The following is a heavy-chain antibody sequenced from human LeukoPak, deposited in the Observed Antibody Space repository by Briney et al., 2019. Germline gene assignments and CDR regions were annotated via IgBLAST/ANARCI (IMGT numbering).Heavy chain of an antibody. CDR3: ARGAIGDSPARFDF. D-gene: IGHD4-17*01. CDR1: GFSVRTNY. Sequence: GGSLRLSCAASGFSVRTNYMSWVRQTPGKALEWVSTVYSGGRTHYADSVRGRFTISMDNSRNTLFLDMRALRVDDTAIYYCARGAIGDSPARFDFWGQGTLVTVSS. V-gene: IGHV3-53*01. CDR2: VYSGGRT. J-gene: IGHJ5*01.